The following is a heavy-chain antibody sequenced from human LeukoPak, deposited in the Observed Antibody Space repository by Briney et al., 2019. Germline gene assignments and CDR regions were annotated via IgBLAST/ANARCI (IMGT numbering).Heavy chain of an antibody. D-gene: IGHD5-24*01. J-gene: IGHJ5*02. V-gene: IGHV1-69*05. CDR2: IIPIFGSA. Sequence: ASVKVSCKASGGTFSSYAISWVRQAPGQGLEWMGGIIPIFGSANYAQKFQGRVTITTDESTSTAYMELSSLRSEDTAVYYCASSLSGYNYEGGFNWFDPWGQGTLVTVSS. CDR3: ASSLSGYNYEGGFNWFDP. CDR1: GGTFSSYA.